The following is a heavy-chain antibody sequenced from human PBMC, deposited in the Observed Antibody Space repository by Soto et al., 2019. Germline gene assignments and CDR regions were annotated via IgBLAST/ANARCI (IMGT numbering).Heavy chain of an antibody. Sequence: SLRLSCAASGFTFDDYAMHWVRQAPGKGLEWVSGISWNSGSIGYADSVKGRFTISRDNAKNSLYLQMNSLRAEDTALYYCAKDTYCGGDCRRYYYYYGMDVWGQGTTVTVSS. J-gene: IGHJ6*02. CDR3: AKDTYCGGDCRRYYYYYGMDV. V-gene: IGHV3-9*01. CDR1: GFTFDDYA. D-gene: IGHD2-21*02. CDR2: ISWNSGSI.